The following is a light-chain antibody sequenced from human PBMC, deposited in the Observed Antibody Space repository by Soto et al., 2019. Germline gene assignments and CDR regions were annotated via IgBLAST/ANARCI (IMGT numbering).Light chain of an antibody. CDR2: GAS. J-gene: IGKJ2*01. Sequence: EIVLTQSPGTLSLSPGETVTLSCRASQSVDSTYLAWYQQKSGQAPRLLVHGASSRATGSPDRFSGSGSGTDFTLTINRLEPEDFAVYYCQHYGGLLHTFGQGTKLEIK. CDR1: QSVDSTY. V-gene: IGKV3-20*01. CDR3: QHYGGLLHT.